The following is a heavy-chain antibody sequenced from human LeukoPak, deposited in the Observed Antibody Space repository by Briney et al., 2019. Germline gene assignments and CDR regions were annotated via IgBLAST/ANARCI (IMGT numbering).Heavy chain of an antibody. D-gene: IGHD7-27*01. Sequence: GGSLRLSCAASGFTFSSYWMSWVRQAPGKGLEWVANIKQDGSEKYYVDSVKGRFTISRDNAKNSLYLQMNSLRAEDTAVYYCARDLGGLGIPYYYCYYGMDVWGQGTTVTVSS. CDR1: GFTFSSYW. CDR2: IKQDGSEK. CDR3: ARDLGGLGIPYYYCYYGMDV. J-gene: IGHJ6*02. V-gene: IGHV3-7*01.